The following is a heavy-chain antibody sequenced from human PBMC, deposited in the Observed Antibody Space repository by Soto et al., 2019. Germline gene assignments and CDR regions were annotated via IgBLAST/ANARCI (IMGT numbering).Heavy chain of an antibody. Sequence: QVQLVQSGAEVKKPGASVKVSCKASGYTFTGYYMHWVRQAPGQGLEWMGWINPNSGGTNYAQKFQGWVTMTRDTSISRAYRELRGRRCEAAAVYYWARGRGGSYWDDAFDIWGQGTMVTVSS. CDR2: INPNSGGT. V-gene: IGHV1-2*04. CDR3: ARGRGGSYWDDAFDI. D-gene: IGHD1-26*01. J-gene: IGHJ3*02. CDR1: GYTFTGYY.